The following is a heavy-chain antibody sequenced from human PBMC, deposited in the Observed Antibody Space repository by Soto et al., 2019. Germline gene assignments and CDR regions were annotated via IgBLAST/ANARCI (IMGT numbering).Heavy chain of an antibody. J-gene: IGHJ4*01. CDR1: GLTFSRYW. CDR3: AGHPGRSESYQNYY. CDR2: IKEDGSET. Sequence: EVQLAESGGGLVQPGGSLRLSCVVSGLTFSRYWMSWVRQAPGKGLEWVANIKEDGSETYYVDSVKGRFTVSRDNAKNSRILKRTGWRAEDRAVYYWAGHPGRSESYQNYYGGQEPWSPSPQ. V-gene: IGHV3-7*01. D-gene: IGHD1-26*01.